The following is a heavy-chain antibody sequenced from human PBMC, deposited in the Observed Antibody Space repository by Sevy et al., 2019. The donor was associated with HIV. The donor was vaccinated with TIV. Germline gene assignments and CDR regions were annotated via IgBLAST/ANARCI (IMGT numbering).Heavy chain of an antibody. V-gene: IGHV3-15*01. D-gene: IGHD3-16*01. J-gene: IGHJ4*02. CDR2: IKSRTDGGTT. CDR3: TTENGNTELGGYYFDN. Sequence: GGSLRLSCAASGFTFSNAWMSWVRQAPAKGLEWVGRIKSRTDGGTTVYAAPVKVRFTISRDDSKNTLYLQMNSLKTEDTAVYYCTTENGNTELGGYYFDNWGQGTLVTVSS. CDR1: GFTFSNAW.